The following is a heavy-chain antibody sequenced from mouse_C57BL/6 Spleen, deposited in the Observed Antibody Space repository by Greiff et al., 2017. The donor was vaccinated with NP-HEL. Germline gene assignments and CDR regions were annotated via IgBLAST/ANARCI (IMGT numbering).Heavy chain of an antibody. CDR3: ASYYGSSYDYAMDY. CDR1: GYTFTDYY. CDR2: IYPGSGNT. D-gene: IGHD1-1*01. J-gene: IGHJ4*01. Sequence: QVQLKESGAELVRPGASVKLSCKASGYTFTDYYINWVKQRPGQGLEWIARIYPGSGNTYYNEKFKGKATLTAEKSSSTAYMQLSSLTSEDSAVYFCASYYGSSYDYAMDYWGQGTSVTVSS. V-gene: IGHV1-76*01.